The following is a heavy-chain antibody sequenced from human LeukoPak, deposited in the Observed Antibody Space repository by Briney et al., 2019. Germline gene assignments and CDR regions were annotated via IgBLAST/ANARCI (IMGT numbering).Heavy chain of an antibody. J-gene: IGHJ4*02. D-gene: IGHD3-9*01. CDR3: ARGTPVPSTGYYAANDY. CDR2: IKQDGSEK. Sequence: GGSLRLSCAASGFTFSSYWMSWVRQAPGKGLEWVANIKQDGSEKYYVDSVKGRFTISRDNAKNSLYLQMNSLRAEDTAVYYCARGTPVPSTGYYAANDYWGQGTLVTVSS. V-gene: IGHV3-7*01. CDR1: GFTFSSYW.